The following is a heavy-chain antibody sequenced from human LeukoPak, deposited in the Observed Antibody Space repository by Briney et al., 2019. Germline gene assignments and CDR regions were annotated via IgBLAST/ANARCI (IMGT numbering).Heavy chain of an antibody. Sequence: GGSLRLSCAASGFTFITYAMHWVRQAPGKGLEWVAVISYDGSNKYYADSVKGRFTIFRDNSKNTLYLQMNSLRAEDTAVYYCARERGYSYGTLIDYWGQGTLVTVSS. J-gene: IGHJ4*02. CDR2: ISYDGSNK. CDR3: ARERGYSYGTLIDY. CDR1: GFTFITYA. V-gene: IGHV3-30*04. D-gene: IGHD5-18*01.